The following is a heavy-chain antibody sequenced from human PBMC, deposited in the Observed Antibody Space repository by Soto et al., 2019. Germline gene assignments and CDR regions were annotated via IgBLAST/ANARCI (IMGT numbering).Heavy chain of an antibody. D-gene: IGHD2-15*01. V-gene: IGHV4-61*01. CDR3: ARDECRGGSCYSAGGSYYYYGMDV. Sequence: PSETLYVTCTVSGGSVSSGIYYWSWIRHPPGKGLGGIGYIYYSGSTNYTPSLKSRVTLAVDTSKIQFSLKLSSVTAANTAVYYCARDECRGGSCYSAGGSYYYYGMDVWGQGTTVTVSS. CDR1: GGSVSSGIYY. J-gene: IGHJ6*02. CDR2: IYYSGST.